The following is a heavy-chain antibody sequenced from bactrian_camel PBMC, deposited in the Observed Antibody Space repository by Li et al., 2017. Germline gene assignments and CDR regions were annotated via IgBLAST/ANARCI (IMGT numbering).Heavy chain of an antibody. CDR3: AAARGSGVFDLRTRTYDE. CDR1: GIIFSNRC. Sequence: HVQLVESGGGSVQAGGSLRLACAASGIIFSNRCMGWFRQAPGKEREGVAAIDGDGSTHYADSVKGRFTILRDNTKNSLYLQMNSLKPEDTGMYYCAAARGSGVFDLRTRTYDEWGQGTQVTVS. CDR2: IDGDGST. D-gene: IGHD5*01. V-gene: IGHV3S53*01. J-gene: IGHJ4*01.